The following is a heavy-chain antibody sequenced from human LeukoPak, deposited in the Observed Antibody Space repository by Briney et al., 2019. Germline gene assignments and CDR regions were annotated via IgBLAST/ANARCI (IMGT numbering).Heavy chain of an antibody. V-gene: IGHV1-2*02. CDR3: ASRRIAAAGRLQDNYFDY. J-gene: IGHJ4*02. Sequence: GASVKVSCKASGYTFTRYYMHWVRRAPGQGLEWMGWINPNSGGTNYAQKFQGRVTMTRDTSISTAYMELSRLRYDDTAVYYCASRRIAAAGRLQDNYFDYWGQGTLVTVSS. D-gene: IGHD6-13*01. CDR1: GYTFTRYY. CDR2: INPNSGGT.